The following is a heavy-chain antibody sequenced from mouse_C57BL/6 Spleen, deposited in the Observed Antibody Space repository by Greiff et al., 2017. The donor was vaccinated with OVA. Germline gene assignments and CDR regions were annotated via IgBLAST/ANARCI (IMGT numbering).Heavy chain of an antibody. CDR1: GFSLTSYA. V-gene: IGHV2-9-1*01. CDR2: ICTGGGT. CDR3: ARNQGYTMDY. Sequence: QVQLQQSGPGLVAPSQSLSITCTASGFSLTSYAISWVRQPPGKGLEWLGVICTGGGTTYNSALKSRLSISKENSKSQLYLKIISLQTDDTARYYRARNQGYTMDYWGQGTSVTVSS. J-gene: IGHJ4*01.